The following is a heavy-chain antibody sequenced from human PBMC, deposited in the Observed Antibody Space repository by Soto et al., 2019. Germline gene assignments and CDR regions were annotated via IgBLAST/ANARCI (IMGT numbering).Heavy chain of an antibody. V-gene: IGHV3-23*01. J-gene: IGHJ4*02. CDR3: AKGQWLVFHFDY. CDR2: ISGSGGST. Sequence: GGSLRLSCAASGFTFSSYVMSWVRQAPGKGLEWVSAISGSGGSTYYADSVKGRFTISRDNSKNTLYLQMNSLRAEDTAVYYCAKGQWLVFHFDYWGQGTLVTVSS. D-gene: IGHD6-19*01. CDR1: GFTFSSYV.